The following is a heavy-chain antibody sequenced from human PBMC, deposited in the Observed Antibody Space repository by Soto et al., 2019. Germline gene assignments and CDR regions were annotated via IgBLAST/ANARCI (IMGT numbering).Heavy chain of an antibody. CDR1: GLTFRTYS. CDR3: ATPPTDYYECSGHLDYST. Sequence: EVQLVESGGGLVQPGGSLRLSCVASGLTFRTYSMNWVRQAPGKGLEWISYITSSSSTIYYADSVKGRFTISRDNAKNSLYLHMPSLSDEDAAVYYCATPPTDYYECSGHLDYSTWGLGTLVTVSS. V-gene: IGHV3-48*02. CDR2: ITSSSSTI. D-gene: IGHD3-22*01. J-gene: IGHJ4*02.